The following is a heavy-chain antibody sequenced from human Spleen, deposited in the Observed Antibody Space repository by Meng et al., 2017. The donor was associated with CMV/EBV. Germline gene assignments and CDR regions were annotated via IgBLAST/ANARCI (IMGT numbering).Heavy chain of an antibody. CDR2: ISSTGGRT. Sequence: GESLKISCAASGFTFSSYAMHWVRQAPGKGLEWVATISSTGGRTSYTDSVKGRFTISRDNFKKTIYLQMNGLRVEDTAVYYCAKDPLGQVTTFHFDEWGQGTLVTVSS. CDR3: AKDPLGQVTTFHFDE. D-gene: IGHD2-21*02. V-gene: IGHV3-23*01. J-gene: IGHJ4*02. CDR1: GFTFSSYA.